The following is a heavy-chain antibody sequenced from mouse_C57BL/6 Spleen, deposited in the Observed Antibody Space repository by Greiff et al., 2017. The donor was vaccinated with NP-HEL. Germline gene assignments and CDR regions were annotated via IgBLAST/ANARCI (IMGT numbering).Heavy chain of an antibody. D-gene: IGHD3-2*02. V-gene: IGHV1-82*01. J-gene: IGHJ2*01. CDR3: ARQLRYFDY. Sequence: VHLVESGPELVKPGASVKISCKASGYAFSSSWMNWVKQRPGKGLEWIGRIYPGDGDTNYNGKFKGKATLTADKSSSTAYMQLSSLTSEDSAVYFCARQLRYFDYWGQGTTLTVSS. CDR2: IYPGDGDT. CDR1: GYAFSSSW.